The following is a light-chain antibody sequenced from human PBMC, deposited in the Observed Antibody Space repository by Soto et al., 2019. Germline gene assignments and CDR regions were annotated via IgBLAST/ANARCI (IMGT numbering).Light chain of an antibody. V-gene: IGKV3-20*01. Sequence: DIVLTQSPGTLSLSPGERATLSCRASQSVSSSYLAWYQQKPGQAPRLLIYGASSRATGIPDRFRVSGSGTDFSLTISRLEPEDFAVYYCQQYGRSPWTFGQGTKVENK. J-gene: IGKJ1*01. CDR1: QSVSSSY. CDR3: QQYGRSPWT. CDR2: GAS.